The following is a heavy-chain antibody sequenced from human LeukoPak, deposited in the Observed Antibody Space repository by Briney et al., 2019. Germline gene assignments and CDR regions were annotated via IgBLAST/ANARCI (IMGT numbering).Heavy chain of an antibody. CDR2: SYYSGST. CDR1: GGSISSYY. D-gene: IGHD2-2*01. V-gene: IGHV4-59*01. Sequence: SETLSLTCTVSGGSISSYYWSWIRQPPGKGLEGIGYSYYSGSTNYNPSLKSRVTISVDTSKNQFSLKLSSVTAADTAVYYCARVLSSGIVVVPAAILDYWGQGTLVTVSS. CDR3: ARVLSSGIVVVPAAILDY. J-gene: IGHJ4*02.